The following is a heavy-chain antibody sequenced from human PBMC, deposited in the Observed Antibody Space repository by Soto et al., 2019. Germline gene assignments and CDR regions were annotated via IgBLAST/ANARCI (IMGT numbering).Heavy chain of an antibody. CDR3: ARDGTISLNYGDSESYYYGMDV. CDR2: ISAYNGNT. CDR1: GYTFTSYG. J-gene: IGHJ6*02. V-gene: IGHV1-18*01. D-gene: IGHD4-17*01. Sequence: ASVKVSCKASGYTFTSYGISWVRQAPGQGLEWMGWISAYNGNTNYAQKLQGRVTMTTDTSTSTAYMELRSLRSDDTAVYYCARDGTISLNYGDSESYYYGMDVWGQGTTVTVSS.